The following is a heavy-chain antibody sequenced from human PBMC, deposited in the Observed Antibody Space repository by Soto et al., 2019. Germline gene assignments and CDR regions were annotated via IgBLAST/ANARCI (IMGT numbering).Heavy chain of an antibody. J-gene: IGHJ6*02. CDR3: ASLNGYCVSTNCHGYYGMDV. D-gene: IGHD2-2*03. CDR1: GGSVSSNSYS. V-gene: IGHV4-39*01. Sequence: QLQLQESGPGLVKPSETLSLTCTVSGGSVSSNSYSWGWIRQSPGKGLEWIGAISSSENTYYNPSPLSRVTISVDTSKSELPLRLSSVTAADTAVYYCASLNGYCVSTNCHGYYGMDVWGQGTTVTVSS. CDR2: ISSSENT.